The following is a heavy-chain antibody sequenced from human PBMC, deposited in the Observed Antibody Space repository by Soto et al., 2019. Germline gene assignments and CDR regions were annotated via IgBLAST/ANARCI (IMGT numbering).Heavy chain of an antibody. J-gene: IGHJ4*02. CDR3: TTVGYCTNGVCYHSGY. D-gene: IGHD2-8*01. CDR1: GFTFSNAW. V-gene: IGHV3-15*01. Sequence: EVQLVESGGGLVKPGVSLRLSCAASGFTFSNAWMSWVRQAPGKGLEWVGRIKSKTDGGTPDYAAPVKGRFTISRDDSKNTLYLQMNSLKTEDTAVYYCTTVGYCTNGVCYHSGYWGQGTLVTVSS. CDR2: IKSKTDGGTP.